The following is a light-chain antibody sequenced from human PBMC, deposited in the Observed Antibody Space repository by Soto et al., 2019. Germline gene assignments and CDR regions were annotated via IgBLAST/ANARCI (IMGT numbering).Light chain of an antibody. Sequence: DIQMTQSPSSLSASVGDRVTITCRASQSISSYLNWYQQKPGKAPKLLIYAASSLQSGVPSRFSGSGSATDFPLTISSLQPEDFATYYCQQSYSTPQTFGQGTKVEIK. CDR2: AAS. J-gene: IGKJ1*01. CDR1: QSISSY. CDR3: QQSYSTPQT. V-gene: IGKV1-39*01.